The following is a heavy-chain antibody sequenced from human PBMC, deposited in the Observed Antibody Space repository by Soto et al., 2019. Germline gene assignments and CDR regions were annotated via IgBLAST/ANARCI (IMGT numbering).Heavy chain of an antibody. CDR2: INHSGST. Sequence: SETLSLTCAVYGGSFSGYYWSWIRQPPGKGLEWIGEINHSGSTNYYPSLKSRVTIAVDTSKNQFSLKLRSVTAADTAVYYCASITYRLNGVYPWGQGTLVTVSS. CDR3: ASITYRLNGVYP. CDR1: GGSFSGYY. D-gene: IGHD2-8*01. J-gene: IGHJ5*02. V-gene: IGHV4-34*01.